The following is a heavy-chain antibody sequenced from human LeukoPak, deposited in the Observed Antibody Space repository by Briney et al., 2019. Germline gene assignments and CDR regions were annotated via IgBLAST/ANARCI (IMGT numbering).Heavy chain of an antibody. CDR3: ARDKGDYYDSSGYSIRH. J-gene: IGHJ1*01. Sequence: GGSLRLSCAASGLTVSSNCMSWVRQAPGKGLEWVSFIYSGGNTYYADSVKGRFTISRDNSKNTLYLQMNSLRAEDTAVYYCARDKGDYYDSSGYSIRHWGQGTLVTVSS. CDR2: IYSGGNT. CDR1: GLTVSSNC. V-gene: IGHV3-53*05. D-gene: IGHD3-22*01.